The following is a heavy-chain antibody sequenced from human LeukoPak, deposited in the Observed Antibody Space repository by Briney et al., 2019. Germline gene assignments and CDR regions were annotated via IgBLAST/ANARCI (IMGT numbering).Heavy chain of an antibody. CDR1: GVSISSGGYS. J-gene: IGHJ2*01. CDR2: ISHSGST. CDR3: ARYSSTWPYWYFDL. Sequence: PSETLSLTCAVSGVSISSGGYSWSWIGQPPGKGLEWIGYISHSGSTYYNPSLKSRVTISVDRSKNQFSLKLTSVTAADTAVYYCARYSSTWPYWYFDLWGRGTLVTVSS. D-gene: IGHD6-13*01. V-gene: IGHV4-30-2*01.